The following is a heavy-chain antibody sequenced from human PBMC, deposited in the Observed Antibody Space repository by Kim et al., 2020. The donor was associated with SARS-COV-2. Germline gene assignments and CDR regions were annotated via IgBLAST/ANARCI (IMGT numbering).Heavy chain of an antibody. J-gene: IGHJ4*02. V-gene: IGHV3-30-3*01. CDR2: ISYDGSNK. CDR3: ARARDCSSTSCYTALYDY. Sequence: GGSLRLSCAASGFTFSSYAMHWVRQAPGKGLEWVAVISYDGSNKYYADSVKGRFTISRDNSKNTLYLQMNSLRAEDTAVYYCARARDCSSTSCYTALYDYWGQGTLVTVSS. CDR1: GFTFSSYA. D-gene: IGHD2-2*02.